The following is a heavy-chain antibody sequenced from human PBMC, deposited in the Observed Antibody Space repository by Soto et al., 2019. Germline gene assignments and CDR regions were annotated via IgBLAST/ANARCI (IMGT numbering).Heavy chain of an antibody. D-gene: IGHD3-22*01. Sequence: SETLSLTCAVYGGSLSGYYWSWIRQPPGKGLEWIGEINHSGRTNENPSLKSRVTISVDTSKNQFSLKLRSVTAADTAVYYCARGITMKLAVQGDAPDNYYFDSWGQGSLVTVSS. V-gene: IGHV4-34*01. CDR3: ARGITMKLAVQGDAPDNYYFDS. CDR2: INHSGRT. CDR1: GGSLSGYY. J-gene: IGHJ4*02.